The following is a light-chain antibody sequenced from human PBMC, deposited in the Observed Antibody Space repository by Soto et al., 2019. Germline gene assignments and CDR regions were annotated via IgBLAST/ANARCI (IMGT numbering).Light chain of an antibody. J-gene: IGKJ1*01. CDR1: QSVSRSY. CDR3: QQYNDWPRT. V-gene: IGKV3-15*01. Sequence: VLTRSPGTLSLSPGARAPLSCRASQSVSRSYLAWYQQKPGQAPRLLIYGASTRATGIPARFSGSGSGTEFTLTISSLQSEDFAVYYCQQYNDWPRTFGQGTKVAIK. CDR2: GAS.